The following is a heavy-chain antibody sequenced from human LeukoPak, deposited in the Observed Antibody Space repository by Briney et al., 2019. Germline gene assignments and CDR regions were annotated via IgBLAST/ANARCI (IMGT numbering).Heavy chain of an antibody. V-gene: IGHV3-23*01. CDR3: AKSGRLTTVTYFDY. Sequence: GGSLRLSCAASGFTLSSYAMSWVRQGPGKGLEWVSAISVSGNTYHADSVKGRFTISRDSSKNTLYLQMNSLRAEDTAVYYCAKSGRLTTVTYFDYWGQGTLVTVSS. CDR1: GFTLSSYA. J-gene: IGHJ4*02. CDR2: ISVSGNT. D-gene: IGHD4-17*01.